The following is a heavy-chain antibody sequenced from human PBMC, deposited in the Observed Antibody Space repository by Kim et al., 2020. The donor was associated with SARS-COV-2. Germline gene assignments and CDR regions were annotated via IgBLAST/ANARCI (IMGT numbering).Heavy chain of an antibody. D-gene: IGHD3-10*01. J-gene: IGHJ3*02. V-gene: IGHV3-21*01. Sequence: SVKGRFTISRDNADNALYLHMSSLRGEDTAIYYCARARYYGSGSSDAFDMWGQGTMVTVSS. CDR3: ARARYYGSGSSDAFDM.